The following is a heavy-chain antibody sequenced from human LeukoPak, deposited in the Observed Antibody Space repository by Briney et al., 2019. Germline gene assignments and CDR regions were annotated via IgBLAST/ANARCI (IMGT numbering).Heavy chain of an antibody. V-gene: IGHV3-33*01. CDR2: IWYDGSHK. J-gene: IGHJ4*02. CDR1: GFTFSTYA. Sequence: GGSLRLSCAASGFTFSTYAIHWVRQAPGKGLEWVAVIWYDGSHKFYADSVKGRFTISRDNAKNSLYLQMNSLRAEDTAVYYCARVPGSSGWNYYFDYWGQGTLVTVSS. CDR3: ARVPGSSGWNYYFDY. D-gene: IGHD6-19*01.